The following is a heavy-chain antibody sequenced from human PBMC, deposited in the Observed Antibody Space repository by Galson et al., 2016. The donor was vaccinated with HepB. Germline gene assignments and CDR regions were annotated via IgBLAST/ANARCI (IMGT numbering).Heavy chain of an antibody. Sequence: RLSCAVSGFTFTNYGMHWVRQAPGKGLEWVAVMSYEETNKYYADSVQGRFTISRDKSKNKLFLQMNSLRAEDEAVYYCARDLGPYCSGGSCYGIDVWGQGTTVTVSS. CDR2: MSYEETNK. J-gene: IGHJ6*02. CDR1: GFTFTNYG. D-gene: IGHD2-15*01. CDR3: ARDLGPYCSGGSCYGIDV. V-gene: IGHV3-30*03.